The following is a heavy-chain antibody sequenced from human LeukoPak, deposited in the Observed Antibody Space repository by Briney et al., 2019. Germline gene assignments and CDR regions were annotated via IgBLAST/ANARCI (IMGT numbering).Heavy chain of an antibody. CDR2: INPNSGGT. D-gene: IGHD6-13*01. CDR1: GYTFTGYY. CDR3: ARDSSKHRNYYYYYYMDV. J-gene: IGHJ6*03. Sequence: ASVKVSCKASGYTFTGYYMPWVRQAPGQGLEWMGRINPNSGGTNYAQKFQGRVTMTRDTSISTAYMELSRLRSDDTAVYYCARDSSKHRNYYYYYYMDVWGKGTTVTVSS. V-gene: IGHV1-2*06.